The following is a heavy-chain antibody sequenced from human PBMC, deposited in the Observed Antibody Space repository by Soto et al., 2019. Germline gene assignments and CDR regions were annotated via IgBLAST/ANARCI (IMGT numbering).Heavy chain of an antibody. Sequence: GGSLRLSCAASGFTFSSYAMSWVRQAPGKGLEWVSAISGSGGSTYYADSVKGRFTISRDNSKNTRYLQMNSLRAEDTAVYYCAKDLTAGTKLLSFSMDVWGQGTTVTVSS. J-gene: IGHJ6*02. CDR2: ISGSGGST. V-gene: IGHV3-23*01. CDR1: GFTFSSYA. D-gene: IGHD6-13*01. CDR3: AKDLTAGTKLLSFSMDV.